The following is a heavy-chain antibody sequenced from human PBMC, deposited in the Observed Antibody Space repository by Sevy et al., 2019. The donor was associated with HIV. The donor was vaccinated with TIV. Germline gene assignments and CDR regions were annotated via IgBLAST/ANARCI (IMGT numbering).Heavy chain of an antibody. CDR3: AGLFLSHGHSSGWTGFDP. Sequence: GESLKISCKGSGYSFTSYWIGWVRQMPGKGLEWMGIIYPGDSDTRYSPSFQGQVTISADKSISTAYLQWSSLKASDTAMYDGAGLFLSHGHSSGWTGFDPWGQGTLVTVSS. CDR1: GYSFTSYW. J-gene: IGHJ5*02. CDR2: IYPGDSDT. D-gene: IGHD6-19*01. V-gene: IGHV5-51*01.